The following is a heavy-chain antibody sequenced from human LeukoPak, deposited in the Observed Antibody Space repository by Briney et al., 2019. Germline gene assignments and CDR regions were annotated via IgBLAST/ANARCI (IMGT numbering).Heavy chain of an antibody. CDR3: AGGYIVASDFDY. Sequence: PSETLSLTXSVSGGAISNYYWSWIRQPPGKGLEWIGYIYYTGSTNYNPSLKSRVTMSVDMSKNQFSLKLSSVTAADTAVYYCAGGYIVASDFDYWGQGTLVTVSS. J-gene: IGHJ4*02. V-gene: IGHV4-59*01. D-gene: IGHD5-12*01. CDR2: IYYTGST. CDR1: GGAISNYY.